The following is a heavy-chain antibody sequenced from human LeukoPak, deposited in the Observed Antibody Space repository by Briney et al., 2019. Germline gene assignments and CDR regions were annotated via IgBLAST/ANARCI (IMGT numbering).Heavy chain of an antibody. J-gene: IGHJ4*02. CDR2: ISYDGSNK. Sequence: GGSLRLSCAASGFTFSSYCMHWVRQAPGKGLEWVAVISYDGSNKYYTDSVKGRFTISRDNSKNTLYLQMNSLRAEDTAVYYCAKTFGNYYGSGSYYADYWGQGTLVTVSS. CDR3: AKTFGNYYGSGSYYADY. V-gene: IGHV3-30*18. CDR1: GFTFSSYC. D-gene: IGHD3-10*01.